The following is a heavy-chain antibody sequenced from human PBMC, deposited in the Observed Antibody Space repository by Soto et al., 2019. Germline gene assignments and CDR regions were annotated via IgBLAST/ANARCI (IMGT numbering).Heavy chain of an antibody. CDR3: VKDHPALES. V-gene: IGHV3-64D*06. CDR1: GFTFSDYA. CDR2: IRSGGDRI. J-gene: IGHJ5*01. Sequence: EVQLVESGGGLVQPGGSLRLTCSASGFTFSDYAMHWVRQTPGKGLEYVSVIRSGGDRIYYADSVKGRFTISRDNSKNMLFLQMNSLRPDDTAMYYCVKDHPALESWGHGTLVNVSS.